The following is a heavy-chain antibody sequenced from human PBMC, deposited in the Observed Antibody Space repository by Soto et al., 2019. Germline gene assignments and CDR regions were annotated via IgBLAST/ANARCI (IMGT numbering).Heavy chain of an antibody. J-gene: IGHJ3*02. D-gene: IGHD3-22*01. CDR3: ASNPTYYYDSSGYYYAGAFDI. Sequence: PGESLKISCKGSGYSFTSYWIGWVRQMPGKGLEWMGIIYPGDSDTRYSPSFQGQVTISADKSISTAYLQWSSLKASDTAMYYYASNPTYYYDSSGYYYAGAFDIWGQGTMVTVSS. V-gene: IGHV5-51*01. CDR1: GYSFTSYW. CDR2: IYPGDSDT.